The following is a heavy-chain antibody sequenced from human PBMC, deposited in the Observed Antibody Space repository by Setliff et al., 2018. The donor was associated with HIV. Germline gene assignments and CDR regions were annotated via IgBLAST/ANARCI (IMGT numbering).Heavy chain of an antibody. CDR2: INSYNGNT. CDR3: SRSGVPPYYYYGMDV. D-gene: IGHD3-10*01. J-gene: IGHJ6*02. V-gene: IGHV1-18*04. Sequence: VASVKVSCKASGYTFTTYGVNWVRQAPGQGLEWMGWINSYNGNTKFAQKFQGRVTMTTDTSTTTAFMELRSLKADDTGTYYCSRSGVPPYYYYGMDVWGQGTTVTSP. CDR1: GYTFTTYG.